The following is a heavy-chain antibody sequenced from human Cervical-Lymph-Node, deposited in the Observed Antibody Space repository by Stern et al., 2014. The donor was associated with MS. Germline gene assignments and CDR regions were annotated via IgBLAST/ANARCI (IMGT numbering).Heavy chain of an antibody. CDR1: GFTFNSYV. D-gene: IGHD2-2*01. V-gene: IGHV3-30-3*01. Sequence: QVQLLESGGGVVQPGRSLTVSCAASGFTFNSYVMHWVRQAPGRGLEWVAVISHDGSNKYYADSVKGRLIISRENYKNMLYLEMNSLRAEDTAVYYCARDEGGSSSWWGDYYYHMDVWGQGTTVTVSS. CDR2: ISHDGSNK. CDR3: ARDEGGSSSWWGDYYYHMDV. J-gene: IGHJ6*02.